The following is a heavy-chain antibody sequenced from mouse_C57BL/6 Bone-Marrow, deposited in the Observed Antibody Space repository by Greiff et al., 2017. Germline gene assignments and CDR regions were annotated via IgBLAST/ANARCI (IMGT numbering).Heavy chain of an antibody. D-gene: IGHD1-1*01. CDR1: GFTFSSYA. V-gene: IGHV5-9-1*02. J-gene: IGHJ3*01. CDR2: ISSGGDYI. Sequence: EVKLEESGEGLVKPGGSLKLSCAASGFTFSSYAMSWVRQTPEKRLEWVAYISSGGDYIYYADTVKGRFTISRDNARNTLYLQMSSLKSEDTAMYYCTRDRDGSSSAWFAYWGQGTLVTVSA. CDR3: TRDRDGSSSAWFAY.